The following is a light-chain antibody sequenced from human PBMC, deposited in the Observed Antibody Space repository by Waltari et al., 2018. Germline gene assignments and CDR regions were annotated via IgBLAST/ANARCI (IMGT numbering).Light chain of an antibody. CDR2: KTN. CDR1: SGSLLRPHY. J-gene: IGLJ3*02. V-gene: IGLV8-61*01. Sequence: QTVVTQEPSLSVSPGWIVTHTCALNSGSLLRPHYARWYQQTPGQAPRTLVYKTNTRSSGVPDRFSGSSLGNKAALTITGAQADDESDYYCLLYMGSGIWVFGGGTKLTVL. CDR3: LLYMGSGIWV.